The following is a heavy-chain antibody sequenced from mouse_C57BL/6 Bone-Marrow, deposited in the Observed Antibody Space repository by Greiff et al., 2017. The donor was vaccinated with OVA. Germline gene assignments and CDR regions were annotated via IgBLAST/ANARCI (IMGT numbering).Heavy chain of an antibody. D-gene: IGHD1-1*01. CDR2: INPSSGYT. V-gene: IGHV1-7*01. CDR3: ARRGYGSKDYFDY. CDR1: GYTFTSYW. J-gene: IGHJ2*01. Sequence: VQLVESGAELAKPGASVKLSCKASGYTFTSYWMHWVKQRPGQGLEWIGYINPSSGYTKYNQKFKDKATLTADKSSSTAYMQLSSLTYEDSAVYYCARRGYGSKDYFDYWGQGTTLTVSS.